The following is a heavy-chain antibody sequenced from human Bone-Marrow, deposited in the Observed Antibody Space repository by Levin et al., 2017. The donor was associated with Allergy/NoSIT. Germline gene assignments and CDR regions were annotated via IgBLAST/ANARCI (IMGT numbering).Heavy chain of an antibody. V-gene: IGHV3-21*01. CDR3: ARARLGRVGLRAGDGSKYNWFDP. D-gene: IGHD5-24*01. CDR1: GFTFSSYS. J-gene: IGHJ5*02. Sequence: PGGSLRLSCAASGFTFSSYSMNWVRQAPGKGLEWVSSISSSSSYIYYADSVKGRFTISRDNAKNSLYLQMNSLRAEDTAVYYCARARLGRVGLRAGDGSKYNWFDPWGKGTLVTVSS. CDR2: ISSSSSYI.